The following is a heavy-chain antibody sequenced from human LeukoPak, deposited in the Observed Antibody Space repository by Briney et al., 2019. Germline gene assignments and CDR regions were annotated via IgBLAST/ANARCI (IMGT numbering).Heavy chain of an antibody. CDR3: ARWVTMVRGALYGMDV. CDR2: INPNSGGT. V-gene: IGHV1-2*06. Sequence: ASVKVSCKASGYTFTGYYMHWVRQAPGQGLEWMGRINPNSGGTNYAQKFQGRVTMTRDTSISTADMELSRLRSDDTAVYYCARWVTMVRGALYGMDVWGQGTTVTVSS. J-gene: IGHJ6*02. CDR1: GYTFTGYY. D-gene: IGHD3-10*01.